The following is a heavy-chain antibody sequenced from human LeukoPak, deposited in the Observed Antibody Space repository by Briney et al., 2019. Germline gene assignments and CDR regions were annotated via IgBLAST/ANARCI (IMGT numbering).Heavy chain of an antibody. CDR1: GFTFISYW. CDR3: AREYSSSWYVFYYYYMDV. V-gene: IGHV3-7*01. CDR2: IKQDGSEK. Sequence: GGSLRLSCAASGFTFISYWMSWVRQAPGKGLEWVAKIKQDGSEKYYVDSVKGRFTISRENAKNPLYLQMNSVRAEDTAVYYCAREYSSSWYVFYYYYMDVWGKGTTVTISS. J-gene: IGHJ6*03. D-gene: IGHD6-13*01.